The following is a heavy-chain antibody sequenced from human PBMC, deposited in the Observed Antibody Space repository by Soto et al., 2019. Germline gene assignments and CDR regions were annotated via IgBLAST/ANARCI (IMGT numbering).Heavy chain of an antibody. CDR1: GFTFSSYW. CDR3: ARDYYDSSSGPGDY. J-gene: IGHJ4*02. Sequence: RRLSCAASGFTFSSYWMSWVRQAPGKGLEWVANIKQDGSEKYYVDSVKGRFTISRDNAKNSLYLQMNSLRAEDTAVYYCARDYYDSSSGPGDYWGQGTLVTVSS. CDR2: IKQDGSEK. V-gene: IGHV3-7*01. D-gene: IGHD3-22*01.